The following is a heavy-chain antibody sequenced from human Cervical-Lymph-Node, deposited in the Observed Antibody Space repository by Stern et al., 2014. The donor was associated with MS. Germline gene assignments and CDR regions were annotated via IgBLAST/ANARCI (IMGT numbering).Heavy chain of an antibody. D-gene: IGHD3-9*01. CDR3: VRRGVLTAVGDAFDL. V-gene: IGHV5-51*01. Sequence: EVQLVESGPEMKMPGESLKISCKASGYSFTNYWIGWVRQMPGTGLEWMGIIYPDDSDARDNPSFEGQVMISVDKSISTAYLHWRSLKASDTAMYYCVRRGVLTAVGDAFDLWGQGTMVTVSS. CDR2: IYPDDSDA. J-gene: IGHJ3*01. CDR1: GYSFTNYW.